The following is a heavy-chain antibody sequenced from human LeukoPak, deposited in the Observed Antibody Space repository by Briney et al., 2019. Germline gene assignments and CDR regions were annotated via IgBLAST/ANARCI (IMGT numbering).Heavy chain of an antibody. D-gene: IGHD3-10*01. CDR3: AREPSYYYGSGSYYPFDY. Sequence: SETLSLTCSVSGGSISGYYWSWIRQPPGKGLEWIGYIYYSGTTIYNPSLKSRLTISLDTSKNQFSLNLSSVTAADTAVYYCAREPSYYYGSGSYYPFDYWGQGTLVTVSS. J-gene: IGHJ4*02. V-gene: IGHV4-59*12. CDR2: IYYSGTT. CDR1: GGSISGYY.